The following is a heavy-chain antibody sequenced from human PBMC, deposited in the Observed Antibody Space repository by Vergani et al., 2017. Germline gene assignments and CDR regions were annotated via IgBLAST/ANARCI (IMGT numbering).Heavy chain of an antibody. CDR1: GFTFSSYW. V-gene: IGHV3-74*01. J-gene: IGHJ6*03. Sequence: EVQLVESGGGLVQPGGSLRLSCAASGFTFSSYWMHWVRQAPGKGLVWVSRINSDGSSTSYADSVKGRFTISRDNAKNTLYLQMNSLRAEDTAVYYCARAGGYSYGWTYYYYYYMDVWGKGP. D-gene: IGHD5-18*01. CDR3: ARAGGYSYGWTYYYYYYMDV. CDR2: INSDGSST.